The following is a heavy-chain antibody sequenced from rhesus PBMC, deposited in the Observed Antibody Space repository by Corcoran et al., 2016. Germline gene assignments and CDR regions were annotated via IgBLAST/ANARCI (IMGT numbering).Heavy chain of an antibody. J-gene: IGHJ1*01. D-gene: IGHD6-13*01. V-gene: IGHV4-76*01. CDR2: IYGSSGST. CDR1: GGSISSGYD. CDR3: ARSYSSWSGLYLEF. Sequence: QVQLQESGPGVVKPSETLSLTCAVSGGSISSGYDWSWIRQPPGKGLEWMGYIYGSSGSTNYNPSLKSRVTISTDTSKNQFSLKLSSVTAAATAVYYCARSYSSWSGLYLEFWGQGALVTVSS.